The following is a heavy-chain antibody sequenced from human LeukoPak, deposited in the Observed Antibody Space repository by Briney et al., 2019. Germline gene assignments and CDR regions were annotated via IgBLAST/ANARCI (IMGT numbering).Heavy chain of an antibody. Sequence: GASVKVSCKASGYTFTSYYIHWVRQAPGQGPEWMGIIYPGGGSTSYAQKFQGRVTMTRDMSTSTVYMELSSLRSEDTAVYYCARDNDFDYWGQGTLVTVSS. V-gene: IGHV1-46*01. CDR1: GYTFTSYY. J-gene: IGHJ4*02. CDR2: IYPGGGST. CDR3: ARDNDFDY. D-gene: IGHD2-8*01.